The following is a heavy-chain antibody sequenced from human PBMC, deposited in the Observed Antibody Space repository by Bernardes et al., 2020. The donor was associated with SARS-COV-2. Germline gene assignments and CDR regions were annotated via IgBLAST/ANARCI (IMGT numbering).Heavy chain of an antibody. D-gene: IGHD6-13*01. CDR3: ARGHSSWNSYYFDY. J-gene: IGHJ4*02. CDR1: VGSISSYY. V-gene: IGHV4-59*01. CDR2: IYYSGST. Sequence: SQTLSLTCTVSVGSISSYYCSCIRQPPAKGLEWIGYIYYSGSTNYNPSLKRRVTISVDTSKNQFSLKLSSVTAADTAVYYCARGHSSWNSYYFDYWGQGTLVTVSS.